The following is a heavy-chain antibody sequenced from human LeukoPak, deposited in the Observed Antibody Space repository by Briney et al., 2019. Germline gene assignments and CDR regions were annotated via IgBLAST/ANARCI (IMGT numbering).Heavy chain of an antibody. CDR2: IYYSGDT. V-gene: IGHV4-59*01. CDR1: GGSISSYS. CDR3: VRGPYGASISKWFDP. Sequence: PSETLSLTCTVSGGSISSYSWSWIRQSPGGGLEWVGYIYYSGDTAYNPSLRSRVTLSVDTSKNQFSLQLRSVTTADTAVYYCVRGPYGASISKWFDPWGQGTQVIVSP. D-gene: IGHD4/OR15-4a*01. J-gene: IGHJ5*02.